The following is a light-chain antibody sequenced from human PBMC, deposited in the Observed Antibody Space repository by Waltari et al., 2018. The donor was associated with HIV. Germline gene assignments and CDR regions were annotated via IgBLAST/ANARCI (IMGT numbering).Light chain of an antibody. CDR2: YDF. CDR1: NIGSKN. Sequence: SYVVSQPPSESVAPGQTAVITCGGNNIGSKNVQWYQHKPGQAPVLVIYYDFDRPSGIPERLSGSSSGNTATLTIRRVEGGDEADYYCQVWDSTTDHVIFGGGTKLTVL. CDR3: QVWDSTTDHVI. V-gene: IGLV3-21*04. J-gene: IGLJ2*01.